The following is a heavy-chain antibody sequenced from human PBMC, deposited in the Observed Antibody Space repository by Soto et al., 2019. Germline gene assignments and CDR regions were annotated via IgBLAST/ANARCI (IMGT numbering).Heavy chain of an antibody. CDR1: GFTFSSYG. D-gene: IGHD3-22*01. Sequence: QVQLVESGGGVVQPGRSLRLSCAASGFTFSSYGMHWVRQAPGKGLAWVAVISYDGSNKYYADSVKGRFTISRDNSKNTRYLQMNSLRAEDTDVYYCAKDYYYDRGDAFDIRGQRTMITVSS. CDR2: ISYDGSNK. V-gene: IGHV3-30*18. CDR3: AKDYYYDRGDAFDI. J-gene: IGHJ3*02.